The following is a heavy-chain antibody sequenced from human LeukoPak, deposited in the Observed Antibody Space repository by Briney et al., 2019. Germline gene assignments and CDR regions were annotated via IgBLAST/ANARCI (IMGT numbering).Heavy chain of an antibody. CDR2: MNPNSGNT. V-gene: IGHV1-8*03. D-gene: IGHD2-2*02. CDR1: GYTFTSYD. Sequence: ASVKVSCKASGYTFTSYDINRVRQATGQGLEWMGWMNPNSGNTGYAQKFQGRVTITRNTSISTAYMELSSLRSEDTAVYYCARAGVVVPAAIPVNYYYMDVWGKGTTVTVSS. CDR3: ARAGVVVPAAIPVNYYYMDV. J-gene: IGHJ6*03.